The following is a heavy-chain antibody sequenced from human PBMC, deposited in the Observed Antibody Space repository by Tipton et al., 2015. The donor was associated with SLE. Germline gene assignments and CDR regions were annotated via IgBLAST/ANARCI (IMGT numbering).Heavy chain of an antibody. CDR2: MYYNGRTD. CDR3: AREGDSSANFYYHGVNV. V-gene: IGHV4-34*09. Sequence: TLSLTCAVYGGSFSGYYCSWIRQPPGKGLEYIGSMYYNGRTDYYNPSLESRVSISLDTSKNQFSLKMSSVTAADTAIYYCAREGDSSANFYYHGVNVWGQGTTVTVSS. CDR1: GGSFSGYY. J-gene: IGHJ6*02. D-gene: IGHD2-21*01.